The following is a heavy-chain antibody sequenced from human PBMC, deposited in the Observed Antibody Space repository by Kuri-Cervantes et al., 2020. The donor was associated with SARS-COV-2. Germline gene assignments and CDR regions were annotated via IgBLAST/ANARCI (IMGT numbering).Heavy chain of an antibody. CDR3: ARAYTSGGLLWYLLGY. CDR1: GFTFSSYA. V-gene: IGHV3-30-3*01. Sequence: GGSLRLSCAASGFTFSSYAMHWVRQAPGKGLEWVAVISYDGSNKYYADSVKGRFTISRDNSKNTVYLQRKSLGAEDTAVYYSARAYTSGGLLWYLLGYWGQGTLVTVSS. D-gene: IGHD3-10*01. CDR2: ISYDGSNK. J-gene: IGHJ4*02.